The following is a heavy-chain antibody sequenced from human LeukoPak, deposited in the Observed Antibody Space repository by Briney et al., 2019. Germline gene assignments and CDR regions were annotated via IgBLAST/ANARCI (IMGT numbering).Heavy chain of an antibody. CDR3: AKERMTSIGYFDY. CDR2: IRYDGSNK. Sequence: GSLRLSCAASGFTFSSYGMHWVRQAPGKGLEWVAFIRYDGSNKYYADSVKGRFTISRDNSKNTLYLQMNSLRAEDTAVYYCAKERMTSIGYFDYWGQGTLVTVSS. D-gene: IGHD2-21*02. J-gene: IGHJ4*02. V-gene: IGHV3-30*02. CDR1: GFTFSSYG.